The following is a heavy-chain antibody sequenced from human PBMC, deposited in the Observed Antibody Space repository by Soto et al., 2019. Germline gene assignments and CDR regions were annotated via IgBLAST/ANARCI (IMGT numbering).Heavy chain of an antibody. V-gene: IGHV3-7*03. J-gene: IGHJ4*02. CDR1: GFTFRTYY. D-gene: IGHD3-10*01. Sequence: RRLSCAASGFTFRTYYMTWVRQAPGKGLEWVASIKNDGSEQYYVDSVKGRFTISRDNAKNSLYLQMNSLRAGDTALYYCSRENWFQDYWGQGTRVTVSS. CDR3: SRENWFQDY. CDR2: IKNDGSEQ.